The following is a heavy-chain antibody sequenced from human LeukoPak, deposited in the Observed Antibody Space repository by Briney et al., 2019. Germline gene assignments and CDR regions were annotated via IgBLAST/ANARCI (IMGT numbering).Heavy chain of an antibody. Sequence: SETLSLTCTVSGGSISSGDYYWSWIRQPPGTGLEWIGYIYYSGSTYYNPSLKSRVTISVDTSKNQFSLKLSSVTAADTAVYYCARDLGGGDYGLSFDYWGQGTLVTVSS. CDR2: IYYSGST. V-gene: IGHV4-30-4*01. CDR1: GGSISSGDYY. J-gene: IGHJ4*02. D-gene: IGHD4-17*01. CDR3: ARDLGGGDYGLSFDY.